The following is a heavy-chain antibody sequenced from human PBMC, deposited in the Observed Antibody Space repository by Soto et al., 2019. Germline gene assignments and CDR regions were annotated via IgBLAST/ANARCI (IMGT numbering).Heavy chain of an antibody. Sequence: PSETLSLTCTVSGGSISSYYWTWIRQPPGKGLEWIGNIYYSGSTNYNPSLKSRVTISVDRSKNQFSLKLSSVTAADTAVYYCARGNVVAIDYWGQGTLVTVSS. CDR1: GGSISSYY. D-gene: IGHD2-21*01. J-gene: IGHJ4*02. CDR2: IYYSGST. V-gene: IGHV4-59*12. CDR3: ARGNVVAIDY.